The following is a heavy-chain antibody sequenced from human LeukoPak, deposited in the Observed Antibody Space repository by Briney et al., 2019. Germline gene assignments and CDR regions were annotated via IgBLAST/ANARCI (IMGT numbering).Heavy chain of an antibody. CDR2: IRRKAYGGTP. V-gene: IGHV3-49*04. CDR1: GFTFGDYV. J-gene: IGHJ4*02. D-gene: IGHD1-20*01. CDR3: TRITRTTLLDY. Sequence: GGSLRLSCTTSGFTFGDYVLSWVRQPPRKGLQWVGFIRRKAYGGTPQCVAPVKGRFTISSDDSKSIAYLQMNSLKTEDTAVYYCTRITRTTLLDYWSQGTLVTVSS.